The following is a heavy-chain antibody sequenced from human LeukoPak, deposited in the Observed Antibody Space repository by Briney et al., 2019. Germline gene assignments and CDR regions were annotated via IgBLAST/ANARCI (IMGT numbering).Heavy chain of an antibody. J-gene: IGHJ4*02. CDR2: ISTSGST. Sequence: SETLSLTCTVSGGSMSSYYWSWIRQPAGKGLESIGHISTSGSTSYNPSLKSRVTMSVDTSKNQFSLKLSSVTAADTAVYYCARVRYSDSSVLTRKRSYYFDYWGQGTLVTVSS. CDR3: ARVRYSDSSVLTRKRSYYFDY. V-gene: IGHV4-4*07. D-gene: IGHD3-22*01. CDR1: GGSMSSYY.